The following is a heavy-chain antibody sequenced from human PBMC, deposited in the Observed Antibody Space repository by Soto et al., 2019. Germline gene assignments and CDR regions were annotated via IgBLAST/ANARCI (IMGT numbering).Heavy chain of an antibody. CDR2: ISGSGGST. J-gene: IGHJ4*02. Sequence: EVQLLESGGGLVQPGGSLRLSCAASGFTFSSYAMSWVRQAPGKGLEWVSAISGSGGSTYYADSVKGRFTIYRDNSNNTLYLQMNSLRAEDTAVYYCAKDYCSSTSCYLYYFDYWGQGTLVTVSS. V-gene: IGHV3-23*01. D-gene: IGHD2-2*01. CDR1: GFTFSSYA. CDR3: AKDYCSSTSCYLYYFDY.